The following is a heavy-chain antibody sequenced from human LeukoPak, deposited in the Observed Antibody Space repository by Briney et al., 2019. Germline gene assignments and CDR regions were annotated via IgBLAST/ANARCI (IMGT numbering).Heavy chain of an antibody. CDR3: ARLSSLANIAARGRTWFDT. CDR1: GGSFSGYY. J-gene: IGHJ5*02. Sequence: SETLSLTCAVYGGSFSGYYWSWIRQPPGKGLEWIGEIIHSGGTNYSPSLKSRVTISVDTSKNQFSLKLSSVTAADTAVYYCARLSSLANIAARGRTWFDTWGQGSLVTVSS. V-gene: IGHV4-34*12. CDR2: IIHSGGT. D-gene: IGHD6-6*01.